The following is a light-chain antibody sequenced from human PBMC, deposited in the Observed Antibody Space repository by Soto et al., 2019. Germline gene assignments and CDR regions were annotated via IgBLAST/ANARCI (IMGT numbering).Light chain of an antibody. CDR3: QQYAGSLYT. V-gene: IGKV3-20*01. J-gene: IGKJ2*01. Sequence: EIVLTQSPGTLSLSPWEGATLSCRASQSIYTKLAWYQKKSGQAPRLLIYDASTRAYGIPDRFSGSGSGTDFSLTISRLEPEDFAVYYCQQYAGSLYTFAQGTKVDIK. CDR2: DAS. CDR1: QSIYTK.